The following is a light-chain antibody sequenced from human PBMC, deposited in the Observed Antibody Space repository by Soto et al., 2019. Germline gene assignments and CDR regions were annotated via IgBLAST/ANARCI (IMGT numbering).Light chain of an antibody. V-gene: IGKV1-5*01. Sequence: DVQLTQSPPALSASVGDRVTITCRASQTISTWMAWYQQKPGKAPKLLVYDASTLQSGVASRFSGSGSGTEFTLIISGRQPDDAATYYCQQYTNNNKPWMLGQGTKVDIK. J-gene: IGKJ1*01. CDR1: QTISTW. CDR3: QQYTNNNKPWM. CDR2: DAS.